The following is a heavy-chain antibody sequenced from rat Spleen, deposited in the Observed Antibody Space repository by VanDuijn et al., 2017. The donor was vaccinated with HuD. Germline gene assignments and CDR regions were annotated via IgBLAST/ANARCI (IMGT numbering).Heavy chain of an antibody. CDR2: INYDGSGT. CDR1: GFTFSNYG. Sequence: EVQLVESGGGLVQPGRSLKLSCAASGFTFSNYGMAWVRQAPTKGLEWVATINYDGSGTYYRDSVKGRFTISRDNAKSTLYLQMVSLRSEDTATYYCAREGTYYGDYFDYWGQGVMVTVSS. V-gene: IGHV5-29*01. D-gene: IGHD1-9*01. CDR3: AREGTYYGDYFDY. J-gene: IGHJ2*01.